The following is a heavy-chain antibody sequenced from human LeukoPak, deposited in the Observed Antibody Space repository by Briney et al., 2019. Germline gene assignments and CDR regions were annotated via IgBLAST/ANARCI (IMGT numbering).Heavy chain of an antibody. Sequence: ASVKVSCKASGYTFTSYGISWVRQTPGQGLEWMGWISAYNGNTNYAQKLQGRVTMTTDTSTSTAYMELRSLRSDDTAVYYSAREAYCGGDCYSARGYFYYWGQGTLVTVSS. D-gene: IGHD2-21*02. CDR1: GYTFTSYG. V-gene: IGHV1-18*01. CDR2: ISAYNGNT. CDR3: AREAYCGGDCYSARGYFYY. J-gene: IGHJ4*02.